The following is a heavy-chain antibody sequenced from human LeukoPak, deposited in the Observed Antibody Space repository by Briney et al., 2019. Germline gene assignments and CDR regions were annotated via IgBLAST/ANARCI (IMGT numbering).Heavy chain of an antibody. Sequence: SETLTLTCTFSGTSTTSRYDWSWIRQPPGKGLECIGYISTNGNTNYNPSLNSRVTISIDTSKNQFSLSLSSVTAAYTAVYYCARLTGGGSYWGYFDYWGQGALVTVSP. CDR3: ARLTGGGSYWGYFDY. V-gene: IGHV4-4*09. D-gene: IGHD1-26*01. CDR1: GTSTTSRYD. CDR2: ISTNGNT. J-gene: IGHJ4*02.